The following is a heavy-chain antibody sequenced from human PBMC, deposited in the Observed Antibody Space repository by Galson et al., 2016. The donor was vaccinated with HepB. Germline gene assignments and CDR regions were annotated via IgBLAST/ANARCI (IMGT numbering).Heavy chain of an antibody. Sequence: SVKVSCKASGGTFSNYAISWVRQAPGQGLEWMGVIIPIFGTANYAQQFQGRVTITADESTSTAYMELSSLRSEDSAVYYCASSRFGELPPPPIDYWGQGTLVTVSS. J-gene: IGHJ4*02. CDR3: ASSRFGELPPPPIDY. V-gene: IGHV1-69*13. D-gene: IGHD3-10*01. CDR2: IIPIFGTA. CDR1: GGTFSNYA.